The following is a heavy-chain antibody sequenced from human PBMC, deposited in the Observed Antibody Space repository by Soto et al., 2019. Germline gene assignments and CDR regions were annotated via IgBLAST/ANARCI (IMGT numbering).Heavy chain of an antibody. D-gene: IGHD3-9*01. J-gene: IGHJ5*02. CDR1: GFTFSSYW. V-gene: IGHV3-7*01. Sequence: EVQLVESGGGLVQPGGSLRLSCAASGFTFSSYWMSLVRQAPGKGLECVANIKQDGSEKYYVDSVKGRFTISRDNAKNSLYLQMNSLRAEDTAVYYCARTYYDILTGINWFDPWGQGPLVTVSS. CDR3: ARTYYDILTGINWFDP. CDR2: IKQDGSEK.